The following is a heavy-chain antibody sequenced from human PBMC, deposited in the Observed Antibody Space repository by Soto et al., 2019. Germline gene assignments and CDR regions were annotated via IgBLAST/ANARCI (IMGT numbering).Heavy chain of an antibody. CDR3: AIPLPKQQLVRGAFDH. J-gene: IGHJ4*02. V-gene: IGHV1-69*01. Sequence: QVQLVQSGAEVKKPGSSVKLSCKTSGGTFRNYAINWVRQAPGQGLEWMGGSIPVFGTANYAQTFQGRFTITADESTSTAYRELSSLRSEDTAVYYCAIPLPKQQLVRGAFDHWGQGTLVTVAS. D-gene: IGHD6-13*01. CDR2: SIPVFGTA. CDR1: GGTFRNYA.